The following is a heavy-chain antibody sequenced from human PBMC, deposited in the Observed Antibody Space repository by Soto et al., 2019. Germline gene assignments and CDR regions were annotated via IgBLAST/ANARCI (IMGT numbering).Heavy chain of an antibody. CDR2: IYSGGST. CDR3: ATGYSSSWYIFDY. D-gene: IGHD6-13*01. CDR1: GFTVSSNY. Sequence: GSLRLSCAASGFTVSSNYMSWVRQAPGKGLEWVSVIYSGGSTYYADSVKGRFTISRDNSKNTLYLQMNSLRAEDTAVYYCATGYSSSWYIFDYWGQGTLVTVSS. J-gene: IGHJ4*02. V-gene: IGHV3-53*01.